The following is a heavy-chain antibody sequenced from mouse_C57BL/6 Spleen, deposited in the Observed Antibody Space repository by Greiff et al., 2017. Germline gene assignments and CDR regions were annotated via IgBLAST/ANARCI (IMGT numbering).Heavy chain of an antibody. CDR2: IDPSDSYT. CDR3: ARRGRQLSPDY. J-gene: IGHJ2*01. CDR1: GYTFTSYW. V-gene: IGHV1-50*01. D-gene: IGHD3-2*02. Sequence: QVQLQQPGAELVKPGASVKLSCKASGYTFTSYWMQWVKQRPGQGLEWIGEIDPSDSYTNYNQKFKGKATLTVDTSSSTAYMQLSSLTSEDSAVYYCARRGRQLSPDYWGQGTTLTVSS.